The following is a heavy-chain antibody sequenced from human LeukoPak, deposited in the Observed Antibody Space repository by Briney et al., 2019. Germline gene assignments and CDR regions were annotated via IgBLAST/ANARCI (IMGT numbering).Heavy chain of an antibody. Sequence: GGSLRLSCAASGFTFSSQWMHWVRQAPGKGLVWVARINSAGSSTRYADSVKGRFTVSRDNANKTSYLQMNSLSAEDTAVYYCARSDYFDYWGQGTLVTVSS. CDR1: GFTFSSQW. CDR2: INSAGSST. J-gene: IGHJ4*02. CDR3: ARSDYFDY. V-gene: IGHV3-74*01.